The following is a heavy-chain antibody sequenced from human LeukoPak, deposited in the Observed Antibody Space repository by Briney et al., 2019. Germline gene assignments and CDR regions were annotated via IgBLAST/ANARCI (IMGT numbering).Heavy chain of an antibody. CDR2: IWYDGSNK. Sequence: GGSLRLSCAASGFTFSSYGMHWVRQAPGKGLEWVAVIWYDGSNKYYTDSVKGRFTISRDNSKNTLYLQMNSLRAEDTAVYYCARDQICSSTSCYRGHGYWGQGTLVTVSS. V-gene: IGHV3-33*01. J-gene: IGHJ4*02. CDR1: GFTFSSYG. CDR3: ARDQICSSTSCYRGHGY. D-gene: IGHD2-2*02.